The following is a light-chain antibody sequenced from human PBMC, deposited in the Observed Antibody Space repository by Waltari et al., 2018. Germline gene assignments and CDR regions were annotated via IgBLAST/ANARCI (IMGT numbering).Light chain of an antibody. V-gene: IGLV2-8*01. CDR3: SSYTTGNNFEVV. J-gene: IGLJ2*01. CDR1: GTDVGAYNY. Sequence: QSALTQPPSASGSPGQSVTISCTGTGTDVGAYNYVSWYQQHPAKAPKVIIYEVNKRPSGVPDRFSGSKSGNTASLTVSGLQAEDEADYYCSSYTTGNNFEVVFGGGTKLTVL. CDR2: EVN.